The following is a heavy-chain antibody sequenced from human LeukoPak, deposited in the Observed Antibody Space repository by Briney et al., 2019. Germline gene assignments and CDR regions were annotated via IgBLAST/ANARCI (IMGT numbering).Heavy chain of an antibody. CDR2: IYYSGST. Sequence: SETLSLTCTVSGGSISSYYWSWIRQPPGKGLEWIGYIYYSGSTNYHPSLKSRVTISVDTSKNQFSLKLSSVTAADTAVYYCARGRDGYGDNWFDPWGQGTLVTVSS. V-gene: IGHV4-59*01. CDR3: ARGRDGYGDNWFDP. CDR1: GGSISSYY. J-gene: IGHJ5*02. D-gene: IGHD5-24*01.